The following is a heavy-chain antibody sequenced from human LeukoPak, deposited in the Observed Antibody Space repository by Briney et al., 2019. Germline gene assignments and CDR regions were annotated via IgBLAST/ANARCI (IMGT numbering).Heavy chain of an antibody. CDR3: ARNSSGNYFDY. Sequence: SDTLSLTCAVSGNSISHTYYWGWIRQPPGKELEWIGSIYNSGRTHYNPSLKSRVTLSVDTSKSQFSLKLSSVTAADTAVYYCARNSSGNYFDYWGQGTLVTVSS. J-gene: IGHJ4*02. CDR1: GNSISHTYY. V-gene: IGHV4-38-2*01. CDR2: IYNSGRT. D-gene: IGHD1-26*01.